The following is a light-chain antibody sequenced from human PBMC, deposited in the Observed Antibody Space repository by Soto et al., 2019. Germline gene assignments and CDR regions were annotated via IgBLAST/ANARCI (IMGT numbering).Light chain of an antibody. CDR3: QKYNSALWT. J-gene: IGKJ1*01. CDR2: AAS. Sequence: EIQMTQYTSSLSSSVGYRFTITCLSSQSISIYLIWYQQKPGKVPKLLIYAASTLQSGVPSRFSGSGSGTDFTLTISSLQPEDVATYYCQKYNSALWTFGQGTKVDI. V-gene: IGKV1-27*01. CDR1: QSISIY.